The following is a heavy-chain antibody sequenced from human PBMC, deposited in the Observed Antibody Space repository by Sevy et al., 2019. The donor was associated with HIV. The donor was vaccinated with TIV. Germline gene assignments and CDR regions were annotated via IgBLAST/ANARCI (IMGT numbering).Heavy chain of an antibody. Sequence: GGSLRLSCAASGFTFSSYAMHWVRQAPGKGLEWVAIISYDGSNKYSADSVKGRFTISRDNSKNTLYLHMNTLRPEDTAVYYCARGCYYYDSSGYLNYWGQGTLVTVSS. CDR2: ISYDGSNK. V-gene: IGHV3-30-3*01. J-gene: IGHJ4*02. CDR1: GFTFSSYA. CDR3: ARGCYYYDSSGYLNY. D-gene: IGHD3-22*01.